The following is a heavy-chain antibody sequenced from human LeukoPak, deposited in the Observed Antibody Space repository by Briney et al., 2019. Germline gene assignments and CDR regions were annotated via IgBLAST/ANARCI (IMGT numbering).Heavy chain of an antibody. CDR2: ITDSGGST. CDR1: GFTFSNYA. D-gene: IGHD2-2*01. V-gene: IGHV3-23*01. CDR3: TKSLPARWVLAY. Sequence: GGSLRLSCAPSGFTFSNYAMNWVRQAPGKGLEWVSGITDSGGSTYYADSVKGRFTLSRDNSENTLYLQMNTLRAEDTAIYFCTKSLPARWVLAYWGQGTLVTVSS. J-gene: IGHJ4*02.